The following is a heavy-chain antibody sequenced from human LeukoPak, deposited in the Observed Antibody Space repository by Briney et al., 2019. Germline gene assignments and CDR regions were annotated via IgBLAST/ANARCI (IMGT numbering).Heavy chain of an antibody. CDR3: ARGGCSTTSCYHFDS. J-gene: IGHJ4*02. D-gene: IGHD2-2*01. CDR1: GYTFTSYY. CDR2: INPSAGGT. Sequence: GASVKVSCKASGYTFTSYYIHWVRQAPGQGLEWMGLINPSAGGTSYAQKFQDRVTMTRDMSTTTVYLGLNSLRSEDTAVYYCARGGCSTTSCYHFDSWGQGTPVTVSS. V-gene: IGHV1-46*01.